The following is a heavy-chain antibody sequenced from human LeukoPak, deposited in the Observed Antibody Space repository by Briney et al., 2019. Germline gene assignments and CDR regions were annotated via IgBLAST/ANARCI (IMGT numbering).Heavy chain of an antibody. D-gene: IGHD3-10*01. CDR2: EGGNK. Sequence: EGGNKYYADSVKGRFTISRDNSKNTLYLQMNSLRAEDTAVYYCAREPALWFGEQGFGYWGQGTLVTVSS. J-gene: IGHJ4*02. V-gene: IGHV3-30*01. CDR3: AREPALWFGEQGFGY.